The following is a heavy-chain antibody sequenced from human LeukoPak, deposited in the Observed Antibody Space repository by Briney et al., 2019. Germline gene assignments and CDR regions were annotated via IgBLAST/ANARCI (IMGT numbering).Heavy chain of an antibody. Sequence: PGGSLRLSCAASGFTFSDYGMHWVRQAPGKGLEWVALIWYDGTNKYYADSVKDRFTISRDNSKNTLYLQMISLRAEDTAVYYCARDRGYSFAHPLDYWGQGALVTVSS. CDR3: ARDRGYSFAHPLDY. CDR2: IWYDGTNK. J-gene: IGHJ4*02. D-gene: IGHD5-18*01. CDR1: GFTFSDYG. V-gene: IGHV3-33*08.